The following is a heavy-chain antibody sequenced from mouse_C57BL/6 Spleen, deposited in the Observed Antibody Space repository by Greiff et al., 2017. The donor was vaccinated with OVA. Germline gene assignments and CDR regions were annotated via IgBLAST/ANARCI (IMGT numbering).Heavy chain of an antibody. D-gene: IGHD1-1*01. CDR3: ARAIYYYGSSQAWFAY. J-gene: IGHJ3*01. CDR2: IDPSDSYT. CDR1: GYTFTSYW. Sequence: VKLQQPGAELVMPGASVKLSCKASGYTFTSYWMHWVKQRPGQGLEWIGEIDPSDSYTNYNQKFKGKSTLTVDKSSSTAYMQLSSLTSEDSAVYYCARAIYYYGSSQAWFAYWGQGTLVTVSA. V-gene: IGHV1-69*01.